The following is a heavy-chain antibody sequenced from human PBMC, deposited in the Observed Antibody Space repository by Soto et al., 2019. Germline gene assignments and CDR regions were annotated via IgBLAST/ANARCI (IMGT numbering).Heavy chain of an antibody. CDR3: ARGPGGPDGPGDY. V-gene: IGHV1-3*01. CDR1: GYTFTSYA. D-gene: IGHD2-15*01. CDR2: INARNGNT. J-gene: IGHJ4*02. Sequence: QVPLVQSGAEVKKPGASVKVSCKASGYTFTSYAMHWVRQAPGQRLEWMGWINARNGNTKYSQKFQGRVTITRDTSASTAYMELSSLRSEDTAVYYCARGPGGPDGPGDYWGQGTLVTVSS.